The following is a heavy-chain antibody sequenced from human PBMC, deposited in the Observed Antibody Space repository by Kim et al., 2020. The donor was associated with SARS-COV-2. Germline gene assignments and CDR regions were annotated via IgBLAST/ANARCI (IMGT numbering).Heavy chain of an antibody. CDR3: ARVWAVAGTRLSAFDI. CDR1: GFTFSSYW. D-gene: IGHD6-19*01. V-gene: IGHV3-7*01. J-gene: IGHJ3*02. CDR2: IKQDGSEK. Sequence: GGSLRLSCAASGFTFSSYWMSWVRQAPGKGLEWVANIKQDGSEKYYVDSVKGRFTISRDNAKNSLYLQMNSLRAEDTAVYYCARVWAVAGTRLSAFDIWGQGTMVTVSS.